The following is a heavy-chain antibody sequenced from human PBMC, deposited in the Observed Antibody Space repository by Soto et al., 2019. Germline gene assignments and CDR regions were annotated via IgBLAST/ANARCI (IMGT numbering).Heavy chain of an antibody. J-gene: IGHJ6*02. CDR3: ASLGVGDWANYYYYYGMDV. D-gene: IGHD2-21*02. V-gene: IGHV3-23*01. CDR1: VFTFSVYA. CDR2: VTANGGST. Sequence: PGWSLRLSCAATVFTFSVYAMTWFRQAPGKGLEWVSAVTANGGSTYSADSVKGRFTISRDNSKNTLFLQMNSLRAEDTAVYYCASLGVGDWANYYYYYGMDVWGQGPTVTVS.